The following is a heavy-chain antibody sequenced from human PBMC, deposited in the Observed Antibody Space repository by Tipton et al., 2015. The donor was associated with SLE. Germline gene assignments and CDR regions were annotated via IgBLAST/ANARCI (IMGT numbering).Heavy chain of an antibody. CDR2: IYYSGST. D-gene: IGHD6-6*01. Sequence: GLVKPSETLSLTCTVSGASISSGDHYWGWIRQSPGKGLEWIGYIYYSGSTNYNPSLKSRVTISLDTSKNQFSLKLSSVTAADTAVYYCASFANWARWGQGTLVTVSS. J-gene: IGHJ4*02. V-gene: IGHV4-61*08. CDR3: ASFANWAR. CDR1: GASISSGDHY.